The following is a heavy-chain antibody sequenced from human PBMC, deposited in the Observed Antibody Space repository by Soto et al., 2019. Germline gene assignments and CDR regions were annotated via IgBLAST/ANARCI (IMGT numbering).Heavy chain of an antibody. J-gene: IGHJ4*01. V-gene: IGHV6-1*01. CDR1: GDSVSSNSAG. CDR2: TYYRSKWNY. Sequence: QVQLQQSGPGLVKPSQTLSLTCAITGDSVSSNSAGWSWVRQSPSRGLEWLGRTYYRSKWNYGYAVSVRGRITINPDTSKNQYSLQLNSVTPEDTAVYFCARGEQYSGRIFDYWGQGTLVTVSS. CDR3: ARGEQYSGRIFDY. D-gene: IGHD1-26*01.